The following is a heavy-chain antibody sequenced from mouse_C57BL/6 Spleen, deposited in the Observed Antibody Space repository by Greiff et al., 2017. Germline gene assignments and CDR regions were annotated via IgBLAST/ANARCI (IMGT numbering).Heavy chain of an antibody. D-gene: IGHD2-4*01. Sequence: EVKLQESGPGLVKPSQSLSLTCSVTGYSITSGYYWNWIRQFPGNKLEWMGYISYDGSNNYNPSLKNRISITRDTSKNQFFLKLNSVTTEDTATYYCARGDDYALYYFDYWGQGTTLTVSS. J-gene: IGHJ2*01. CDR2: ISYDGSN. V-gene: IGHV3-6*01. CDR1: GYSITSGYY. CDR3: ARGDDYALYYFDY.